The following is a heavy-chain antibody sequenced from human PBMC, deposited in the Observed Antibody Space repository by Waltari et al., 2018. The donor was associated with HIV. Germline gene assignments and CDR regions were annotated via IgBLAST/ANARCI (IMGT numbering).Heavy chain of an antibody. J-gene: IGHJ3*01. Sequence: QVQFQESGPGLVTPSETLSLTCTVSGASVSTSYWSWIRQPPGKGLEYIGHIYDTGSTTYNPSFTSRVSISMDTSNNQLSLRLTSVTTADTAVYFCARVAGADFSDSNGYHHWPGVFDLWGQGTLVTVSS. CDR1: GASVSTSY. D-gene: IGHD3-22*01. CDR2: IYDTGST. V-gene: IGHV4-59*02. CDR3: ARVAGADFSDSNGYHHWPGVFDL.